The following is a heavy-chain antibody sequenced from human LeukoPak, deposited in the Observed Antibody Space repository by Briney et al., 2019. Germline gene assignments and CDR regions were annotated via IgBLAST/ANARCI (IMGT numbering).Heavy chain of an antibody. CDR1: GYTFTGYY. V-gene: IGHV1-2*02. CDR3: ARGVKLQYYFDY. J-gene: IGHJ4*02. CDR2: INPNSGGT. D-gene: IGHD3-10*01. Sequence: GASVKVSCKASGYTFTGYYMHWVRQAPGQGLEWMGWINPNSGGTSYAQKFQGRVTMTRDTSISTAYMELSRLRSDDTAVYYCARGVKLQYYFDYWGQGTLVTVSS.